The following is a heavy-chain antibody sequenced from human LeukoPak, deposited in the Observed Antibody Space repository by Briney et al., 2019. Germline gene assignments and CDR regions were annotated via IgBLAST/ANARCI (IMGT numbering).Heavy chain of an antibody. CDR2: ISSNGGST. Sequence: GGFLRLSCSASGFTFSSYAMHWVRQAPGKGLEYVSAISSNGGSTYYADSVKGRFTISRDNSKNTLYLQMSSLRAEDTAVYYCVKGEYQLLVAPWFDPWGQGTLVTVSS. J-gene: IGHJ5*02. CDR1: GFTFSSYA. D-gene: IGHD2-2*01. V-gene: IGHV3-64D*06. CDR3: VKGEYQLLVAPWFDP.